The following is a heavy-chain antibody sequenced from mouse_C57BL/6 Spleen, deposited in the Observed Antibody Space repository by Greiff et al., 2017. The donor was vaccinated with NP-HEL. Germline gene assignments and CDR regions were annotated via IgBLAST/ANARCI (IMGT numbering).Heavy chain of an antibody. CDR2: INPSNGGT. CDR3: ARKVGTGYFDV. Sequence: QVQLKQPGAELVRPGSSVKLSCKASGYTFTSYWMHWVKQRPGQGLEWIGNINPSNGGTNYNEKFKSKATLTVDKSSSTAYMQLSSLTSEDSAVYYCARKVGTGYFDVWGTGTTVTVSS. CDR1: GYTFTSYW. V-gene: IGHV1-53*01. D-gene: IGHD4-1*01. J-gene: IGHJ1*03.